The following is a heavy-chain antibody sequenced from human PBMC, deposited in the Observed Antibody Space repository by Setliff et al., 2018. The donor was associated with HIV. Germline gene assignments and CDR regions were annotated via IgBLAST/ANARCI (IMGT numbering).Heavy chain of an antibody. CDR2: IFVGDSET. Sequence: GESLKISCQGSGNSLTGNWIGWVRQMPGKGLECMGIIFVGDSETRYSPSFRGQVTITVDKSITTAYVQWSSLKASDSAMYYCAASDGNGFNYWGQGTLVTVS. CDR3: AASDGNGFNY. V-gene: IGHV5-51*01. CDR1: GNSLTGNW. D-gene: IGHD4-17*01. J-gene: IGHJ4*02.